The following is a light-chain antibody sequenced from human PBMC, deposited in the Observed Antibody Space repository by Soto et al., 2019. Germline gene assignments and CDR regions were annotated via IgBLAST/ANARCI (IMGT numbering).Light chain of an antibody. V-gene: IGLV3-21*02. J-gene: IGLJ1*01. Sequence: SYDLTQPPSVSVAPGQTAIVTCDGNNIGSNSVHWYQQKPGRAPVLVVYADSDRPSGVLERFSGSNSGNTATLTISRVEAGDEADYYCQVWDSSTDDLYVFGPGTKVTVL. CDR1: NIGSNS. CDR3: QVWDSSTDDLYV. CDR2: ADS.